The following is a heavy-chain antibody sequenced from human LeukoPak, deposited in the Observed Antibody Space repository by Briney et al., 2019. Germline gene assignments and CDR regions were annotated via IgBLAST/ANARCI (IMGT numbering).Heavy chain of an antibody. CDR3: AGRRRDGYFDY. CDR2: IYSGDNT. V-gene: IGHV3-53*01. J-gene: IGHJ4*02. Sequence: GGSLRLSCAASGFTFSSYYMTWVRQAPGKGLEWVSLIYSGDNTYYADSVKGRFTISRDNSNNTLYFQMNSLRAEDTAVYYCAGRRRDGYFDYWGQGTLVTVSS. CDR1: GFTFSSYY. D-gene: IGHD5-24*01.